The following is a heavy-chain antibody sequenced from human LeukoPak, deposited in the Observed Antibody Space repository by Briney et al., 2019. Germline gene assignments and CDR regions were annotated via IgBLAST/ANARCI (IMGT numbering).Heavy chain of an antibody. J-gene: IGHJ4*02. CDR3: AKDMVRGVSDY. V-gene: IGHV3-48*01. D-gene: IGHD3-10*01. Sequence: GGSLRLSCTASGLSFSDYSMNWVRQAPGKGLEWVSYISSTGNPRHYADSVKGRFTISRDNSKNTLYLQMNSLRAEDTAVYYCAKDMVRGVSDYWGQGTLVTVSS. CDR2: ISSTGNPR. CDR1: GLSFSDYS.